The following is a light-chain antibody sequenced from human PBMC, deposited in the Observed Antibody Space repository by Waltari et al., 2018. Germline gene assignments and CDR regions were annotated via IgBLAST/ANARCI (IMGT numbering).Light chain of an antibody. CDR1: ALPKQY. CDR3: QSADSSGTYWV. CDR2: KDS. V-gene: IGLV3-25*03. J-gene: IGLJ3*02. Sequence: SYELTQPPSVSVSPGQTARITCSGDALPKQYAYWYQQEPGQAPVLVIYKDSERPSGIPERFSCSSSGTTVTLTISGVQAEDEADYYWQSADSSGTYWVFGGGTKRTVL.